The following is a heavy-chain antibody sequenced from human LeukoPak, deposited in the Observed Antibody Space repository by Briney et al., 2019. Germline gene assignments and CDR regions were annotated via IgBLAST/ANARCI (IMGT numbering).Heavy chain of an antibody. CDR1: GGSISSYY. Sequence: PSETLSLTCTVSGGSISSYYWSWIRQPPGKGLEWIGYIYYSGSTNYNTPLKSRVTISVDTSKNQFSLKLSSVTAADTAVYYCARDLPDYVWGSYRYAFDIWGQGTMVTVSS. D-gene: IGHD3-16*02. J-gene: IGHJ3*02. CDR2: IYYSGST. CDR3: ARDLPDYVWGSYRYAFDI. V-gene: IGHV4-59*01.